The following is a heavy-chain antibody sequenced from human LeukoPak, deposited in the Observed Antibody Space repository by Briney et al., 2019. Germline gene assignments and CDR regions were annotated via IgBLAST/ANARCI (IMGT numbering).Heavy chain of an antibody. D-gene: IGHD3-9*01. J-gene: IGHJ4*02. CDR2: IYYSGST. V-gene: IGHV4-39*01. Sequence: SETLSLTCTVSGGSISSSSYYWGWIRQPPGKGLEWIGSIYYSGSTYYNPSLKSRVTISVDTSKNQFSLKLSSVTAADTAVYYCARGNIRYFDWLFDYWGQETLVTVSS. CDR1: GGSISSSSYY. CDR3: ARGNIRYFDWLFDY.